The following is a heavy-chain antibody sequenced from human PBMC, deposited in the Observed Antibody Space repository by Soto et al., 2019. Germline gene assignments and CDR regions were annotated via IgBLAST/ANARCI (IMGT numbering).Heavy chain of an antibody. V-gene: IGHV1-46*01. CDR1: GYTFTSYY. Sequence: ASVKVSCKASGYTFTSYYMHWVRQAPGQGLEWMGIINPSGGSTSYAQKFQGRVTMTRDTSTSTVYMELSSLRSEDTAVYYCARVGTRTYSSSLFDYWGQGTLVTSPQ. CDR3: ARVGTRTYSSSLFDY. CDR2: INPSGGST. J-gene: IGHJ4*02. D-gene: IGHD6-6*01.